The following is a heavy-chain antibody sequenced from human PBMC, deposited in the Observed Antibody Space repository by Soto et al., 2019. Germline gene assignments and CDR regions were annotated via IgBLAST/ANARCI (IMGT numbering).Heavy chain of an antibody. V-gene: IGHV1-18*01. CDR1: GYTFTSYG. D-gene: IGHD2-2*01. CDR3: ARDPDIVVVPAANYYYYGMDV. CDR2: ISAYNGNT. J-gene: IGHJ6*02. Sequence: GASVKVSCKASGYTFTSYGISWVRQAPGQGLEWMGWISAYNGNTNYAQKLQGRVTMTTDTSTSTAYMELRSLRSDDTAVYYCARDPDIVVVPAANYYYYGMDVWGQGTTVTVSS.